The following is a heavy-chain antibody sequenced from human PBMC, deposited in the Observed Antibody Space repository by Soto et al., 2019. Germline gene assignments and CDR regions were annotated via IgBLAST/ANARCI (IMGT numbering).Heavy chain of an antibody. J-gene: IGHJ6*02. CDR3: AKMGIVVVSLYGMDV. D-gene: IGHD2-21*01. CDR1: GFTFSSYG. V-gene: IGHV3-30*18. Sequence: GGSLRLSCAASGFTFSSYGMHWVRQAPGKGLEWVAVISYDGSNKYYADSVKGRFTISRDNSKNTLYLQMNSLRAEDTAVYYCAKMGIVVVSLYGMDVWGQGTTVTVSS. CDR2: ISYDGSNK.